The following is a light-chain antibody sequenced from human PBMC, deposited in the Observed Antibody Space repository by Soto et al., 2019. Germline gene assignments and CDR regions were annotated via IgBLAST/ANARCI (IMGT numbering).Light chain of an antibody. CDR1: QSVSSTY. CDR3: QHYGNPPNP. J-gene: IGKJ2*01. Sequence: EIVLTQSPGTLSLSPGERATLSCRASQSVSSTYLAWYQQKPGQSPRLLIYGASSRATGIPDRFSGSGSGTDFTLTISRLEPEDFAVYYCQHYGNPPNPFGQGT. CDR2: GAS. V-gene: IGKV3-20*01.